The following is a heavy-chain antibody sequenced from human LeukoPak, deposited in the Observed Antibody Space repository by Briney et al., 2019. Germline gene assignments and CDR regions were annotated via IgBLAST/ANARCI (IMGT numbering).Heavy chain of an antibody. Sequence: PSETLSLTCAVYGGSFSGYYWSWIRQPPGKGLEWIGEINHSGSTNYNPSLKRRVTISVDTSKNQFSLKLSSVAAADTAVYYCARGRVVVGMGYYYYYMDVWGKGTTVTVSS. CDR2: INHSGST. CDR1: GGSFSGYY. D-gene: IGHD2-2*01. CDR3: ARGRVVVGMGYYYYYMDV. V-gene: IGHV4-34*01. J-gene: IGHJ6*03.